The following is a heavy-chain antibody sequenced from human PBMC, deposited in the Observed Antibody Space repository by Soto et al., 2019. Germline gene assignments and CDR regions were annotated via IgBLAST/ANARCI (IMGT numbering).Heavy chain of an antibody. Sequence: GESLKISCTASGFTFISYSMNWVRQAPGKGLEWVSYINSSGRTVYYADSVKGRFTISRDNAKNSLFLQMNSVRAEDTAVYFCARAPSSADAFDIWAQGTMVTVSS. CDR1: GFTFISYS. CDR3: ARAPSSADAFDI. J-gene: IGHJ3*02. CDR2: INSSGRTV. V-gene: IGHV3-48*01.